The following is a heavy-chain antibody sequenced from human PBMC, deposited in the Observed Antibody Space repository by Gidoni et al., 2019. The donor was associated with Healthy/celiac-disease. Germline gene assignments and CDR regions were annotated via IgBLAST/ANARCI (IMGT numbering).Heavy chain of an antibody. J-gene: IGHJ4*02. D-gene: IGHD2-2*01. CDR2: ISGRRGST. Sequence: EVKMLECGGGLVQPGGSLRLAGADAGCTFSSYAMSWVRQGPGKGLAWVSAISGRRGSTYYSDSVTGRFTISRYNSTNTLYLQLNSLRAEDTAVYYCAKYEAVVVVPPSRDCVQGTLVTVSS. V-gene: IGHV3-23*01. CDR3: AKYEAVVVVPPSRD. CDR1: GCTFSSYA.